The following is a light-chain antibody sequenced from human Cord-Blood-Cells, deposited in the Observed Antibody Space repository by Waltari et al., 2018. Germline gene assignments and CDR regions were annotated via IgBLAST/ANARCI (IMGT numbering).Light chain of an antibody. V-gene: IGLV3-25*03. CDR2: KDS. CDR3: RSADSSGTYV. CDR1: ALPKQY. J-gene: IGLJ2*01. Sequence: SYELTQPPSVSVSPGQTARITCSGDALPKQYAYWYQQKPGQAPVLVIYKDSERPSGIPERFSGSSSGTTVTLTISGVQAEDEADYYCRSADSSGTYVFGGGTKLTVL.